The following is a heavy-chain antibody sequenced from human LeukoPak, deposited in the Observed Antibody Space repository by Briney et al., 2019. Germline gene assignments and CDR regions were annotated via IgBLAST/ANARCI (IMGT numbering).Heavy chain of an antibody. Sequence: GGSLRLSCTASGFTFGDYAMSWFRQAPGKGLEWVGFIRSKAYGGTTEYAASVKGRFTISRDDSKSIAYLQMNSLKTEDTAVYYCTRVRRGAVAGTYFDYWGQGTLVTVSS. CDR2: IRSKAYGGTT. CDR3: TRVRRGAVAGTYFDY. CDR1: GFTFGDYA. D-gene: IGHD6-19*01. J-gene: IGHJ4*02. V-gene: IGHV3-49*03.